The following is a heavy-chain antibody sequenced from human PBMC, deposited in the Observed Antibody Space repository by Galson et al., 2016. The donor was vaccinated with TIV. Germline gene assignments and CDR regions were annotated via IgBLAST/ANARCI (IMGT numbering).Heavy chain of an antibody. Sequence: QSGAEVKKPGESLKISCKASGGTFISYAVSWVRQSPGQGLEWMGGIIPIFRSAKTSQTFQGRVTLTTDESTSTVYMEVRNLRSEDTAVYYCAIARRLTGADWRQFPSMDVWGQGTTVTVSS. D-gene: IGHD1-20*01. J-gene: IGHJ6*02. CDR2: IIPIFRSA. CDR3: AIARRLTGADWRQFPSMDV. CDR1: GGTFISYA. V-gene: IGHV1-69*05.